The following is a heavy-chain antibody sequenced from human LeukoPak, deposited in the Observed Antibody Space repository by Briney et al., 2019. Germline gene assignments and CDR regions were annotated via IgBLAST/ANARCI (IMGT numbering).Heavy chain of an antibody. CDR3: ARGSYSGFGVDY. Sequence: GGSLRLSCAASGFTFSDYYMDWVRQAPGKGLEWVGRIRNKANHHTTEYAASVKGRFTISRDDSKNSLYPQMNSLKTEDTAVYYCARGSYSGFGVDYWGQGTLVTVSS. D-gene: IGHD5-12*01. CDR2: IRNKANHHTT. V-gene: IGHV3-72*01. CDR1: GFTFSDYY. J-gene: IGHJ4*02.